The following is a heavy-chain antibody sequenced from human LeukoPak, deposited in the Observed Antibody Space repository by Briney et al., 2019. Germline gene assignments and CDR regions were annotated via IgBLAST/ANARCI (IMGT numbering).Heavy chain of an antibody. CDR1: GFTFSSYW. V-gene: IGHV3-7*01. D-gene: IGHD5-12*01. CDR2: IKQDGSEK. CDR3: ARLRSKYSFDY. J-gene: IGHJ4*02. Sequence: GGSLRLSCAASGFTFSSYWMSWVRQAPGKGLERVANIKQDGSEKYYVDSVKGRFTISRDNAKNSLYLQMNSLRAEDTAVYYCARLRSKYSFDYWGQGTLVTVSS.